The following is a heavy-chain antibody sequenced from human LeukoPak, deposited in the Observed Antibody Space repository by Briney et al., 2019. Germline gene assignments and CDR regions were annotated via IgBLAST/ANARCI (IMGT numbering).Heavy chain of an antibody. V-gene: IGHV4-34*01. J-gene: IGHJ2*01. D-gene: IGHD1-7*01. CDR1: GGSFSGYC. Sequence: SETLSLTCAVYGGSFSGYCWSWIRQPPGKGLEWIGEINHSGSTNYNPSLKSRVTISVDTSKNQFSLKLSSVTAADTAVYYCARYRLKNFWYFDLWGRGTLVTVSS. CDR2: INHSGST. CDR3: ARYRLKNFWYFDL.